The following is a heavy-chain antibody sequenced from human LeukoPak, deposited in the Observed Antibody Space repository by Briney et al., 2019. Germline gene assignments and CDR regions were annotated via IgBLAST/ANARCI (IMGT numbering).Heavy chain of an antibody. CDR3: ARVWRDYYDSSGTLDY. CDR2: IYHSGST. D-gene: IGHD3-22*01. CDR1: GGSISSSNW. J-gene: IGHJ4*02. V-gene: IGHV4-4*02. Sequence: SETLSLTCAVSGGSISSSNWWSWVRQPPGKGLEWIGEIYHSGSTNYNPSLKSRVTISVDKSKNQFSLKLSSVTAADTAVYYCARVWRDYYDSSGTLDYWGQGTLVTVSS.